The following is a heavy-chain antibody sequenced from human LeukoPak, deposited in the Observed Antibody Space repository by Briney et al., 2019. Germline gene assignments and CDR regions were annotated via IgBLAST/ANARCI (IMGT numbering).Heavy chain of an antibody. CDR1: GFTFSSYW. CDR2: IKQDGSEK. Sequence: PGGSPRLSCAASGFTFSSYWMSWVRQAPGKGLEWVANIKQDGSEKYYVDSVKGRFTISRDNAKNSLYLQMNSLRAEDTAVYYCARDRTYYDFWSGYYHDAFDIWGQGTMVTVSS. V-gene: IGHV3-7*01. CDR3: ARDRTYYDFWSGYYHDAFDI. D-gene: IGHD3-3*01. J-gene: IGHJ3*02.